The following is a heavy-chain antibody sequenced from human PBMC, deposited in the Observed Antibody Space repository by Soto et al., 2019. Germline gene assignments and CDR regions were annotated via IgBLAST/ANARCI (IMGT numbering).Heavy chain of an antibody. CDR3: ARDRGVAPPVAGNTHYYYYMDV. CDR2: ISAYNGNT. J-gene: IGHJ6*03. D-gene: IGHD6-19*01. Sequence: QDQLVQSGVEVKKPGASVKVSCKASGYSFTNYGITWVRQAPGQGVEWMGWISAYNGNTNYAQKFQGSVTMNTDASTSSAYLELRSLRSHDTAVYYCARDRGVAPPVAGNTHYYYYMDVWGKGTTVTVSS. CDR1: GYSFTNYG. V-gene: IGHV1-18*01.